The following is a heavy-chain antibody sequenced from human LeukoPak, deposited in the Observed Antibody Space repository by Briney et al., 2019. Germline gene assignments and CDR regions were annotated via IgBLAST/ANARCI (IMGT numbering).Heavy chain of an antibody. CDR2: INPNSGGT. CDR1: GYTFTGYY. Sequence: GASVKVSCKASGYTFTGYYMHWVRQAPGQGLEWMGWINPNSGGTNYAQKFQGRVTMTRDTYISTAYMELSRLRSDDTAVYYCARVESGDYYDSSGYRTAFDYWGQGTLVTVSS. V-gene: IGHV1-2*02. J-gene: IGHJ4*02. D-gene: IGHD3-22*01. CDR3: ARVESGDYYDSSGYRTAFDY.